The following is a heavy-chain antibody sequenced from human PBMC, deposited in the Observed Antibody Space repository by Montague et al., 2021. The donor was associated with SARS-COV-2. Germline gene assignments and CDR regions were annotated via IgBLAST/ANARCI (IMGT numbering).Heavy chain of an antibody. D-gene: IGHD2-15*01. V-gene: IGHV3-33*01. J-gene: IGHJ6*02. CDR3: ARILSYYYGMDV. CDR1: GFTFSSYG. Sequence: SLRLSCAASGFTFSSYGMHWVRQAPGKGLEWVAVIWYDGSNKYYADSVKGRFTISRDNSKNTLLLQMNSLRAKDTAVYYCARILSYYYGMDVWGQGTTVTVSS. CDR2: IWYDGSNK.